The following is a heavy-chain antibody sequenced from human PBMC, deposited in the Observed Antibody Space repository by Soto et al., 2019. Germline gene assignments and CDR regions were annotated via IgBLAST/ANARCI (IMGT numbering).Heavy chain of an antibody. D-gene: IGHD1-26*01. Sequence: QLQLQESGPGLVKPSETLSLTCTVSGGSISSGSYYWGWIRQPPGKGLEWIGSIYYSGSTYYNPSLKSRVTISVDTSKNQFSLKLSSVTAADTAVYYCARGDIVGAREDAFDIWGQGTMVTVSS. CDR2: IYYSGST. CDR3: ARGDIVGAREDAFDI. V-gene: IGHV4-39*01. CDR1: GGSISSGSYY. J-gene: IGHJ3*02.